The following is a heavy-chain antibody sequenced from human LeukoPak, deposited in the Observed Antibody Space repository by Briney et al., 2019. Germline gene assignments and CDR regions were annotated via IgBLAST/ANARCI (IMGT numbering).Heavy chain of an antibody. CDR2: IYPGDSDT. J-gene: IGHJ5*02. CDR1: GYSFTSYW. CDR3: ARLDGNCSSTSCYLGWFDP. D-gene: IGHD2-2*01. V-gene: IGHV5-51*01. Sequence: GESLKISCKGSGYSFTSYWIGWVRKMPEKGLEWMGIIYPGDSDTRYSPSFQGQVTISADKSISTAYLQWSSLKASDTAMYYCARLDGNCSSTSCYLGWFDPWGQGTLVTVSS.